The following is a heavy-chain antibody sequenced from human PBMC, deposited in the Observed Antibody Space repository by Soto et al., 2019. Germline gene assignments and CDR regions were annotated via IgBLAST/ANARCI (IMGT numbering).Heavy chain of an antibody. D-gene: IGHD3-3*01. Sequence: GASVKAFCRASGGTSSSYAISWVRQAPGQGLEWMGGIIPIFGTANYAQKFQGRVTITADESTSTAYIELSSLRSENTAVYSCARRGPHYDFWSGPNWFDESRQGTLVTVCS. CDR1: GGTSSSYA. V-gene: IGHV1-69*13. J-gene: IGHJ5*02. CDR3: ARRGPHYDFWSGPNWFDE. CDR2: IIPIFGTA.